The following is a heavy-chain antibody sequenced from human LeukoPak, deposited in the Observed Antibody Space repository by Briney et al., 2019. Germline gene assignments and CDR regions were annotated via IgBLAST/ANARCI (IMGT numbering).Heavy chain of an antibody. J-gene: IGHJ4*02. CDR3: ATAVFPTRPFYDFWSGWDY. CDR2: IKQDGSEK. D-gene: IGHD3-3*01. Sequence: GGSLRLSCAASEFTFSNNWMSWVRQAPGKGLEWVANIKQDGSEKYSVDSVKGRFTISRDNAKNSLYLQMNSLRAEDTAVYYCATAVFPTRPFYDFWSGWDYWGQGTLVTVSS. CDR1: EFTFSNNW. V-gene: IGHV3-7*01.